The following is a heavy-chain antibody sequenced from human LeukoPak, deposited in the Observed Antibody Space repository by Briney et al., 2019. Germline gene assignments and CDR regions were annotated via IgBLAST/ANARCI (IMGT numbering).Heavy chain of an antibody. J-gene: IGHJ4*02. CDR2: ISYDGSNK. CDR3: ARDRVVAPTRRRADY. V-gene: IGHV3-30-3*01. CDR1: GFTFSSYA. Sequence: GRSLRLSCAASGFTFSSYAMHWVRQAPGKGLEWVAVISYDGSNKYYADSVKGRFTISRDNSKNTLYLQMNSLRAEDTAVYYCARDRVVAPTRRRADYWGRGTLVTVSS. D-gene: IGHD2-2*01.